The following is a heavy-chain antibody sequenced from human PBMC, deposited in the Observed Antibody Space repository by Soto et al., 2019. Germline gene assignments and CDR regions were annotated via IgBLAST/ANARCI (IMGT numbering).Heavy chain of an antibody. Sequence: QVQLVESGGGVVQPGRSLRLSCAASGFTFSSYGMHWVRQAPGKGLEWVAVISYDGSNKYYADSVKGRFTISRDNSKNTMYLKMNSLRAEDTAVYYCAKDRQQLVPYYYYYGMDVWGQGTTVTVSS. D-gene: IGHD6-13*01. J-gene: IGHJ6*02. CDR1: GFTFSSYG. CDR2: ISYDGSNK. V-gene: IGHV3-30*18. CDR3: AKDRQQLVPYYYYYGMDV.